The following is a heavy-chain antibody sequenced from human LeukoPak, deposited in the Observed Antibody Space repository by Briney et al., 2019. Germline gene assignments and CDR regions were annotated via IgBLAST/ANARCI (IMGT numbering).Heavy chain of an antibody. V-gene: IGHV1-46*01. CDR2: INPSGGST. D-gene: IGHD3-9*01. Sequence: ASVEVSCKASGYTFTTYYVHWVRQAPGQGLEWMGIINPSGGSTTYAQKFRGRLTMTRDMSTSTVYMELSSLRSEDTAVYYCARGSRPVYNLLTGKRYFDYWGQGTLLTVSS. CDR3: ARGSRPVYNLLTGKRYFDY. CDR1: GYTFTTYY. J-gene: IGHJ4*02.